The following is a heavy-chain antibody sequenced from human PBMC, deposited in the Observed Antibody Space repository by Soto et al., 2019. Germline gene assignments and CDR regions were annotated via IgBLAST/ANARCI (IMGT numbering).Heavy chain of an antibody. CDR1: GGSISSSRYY. J-gene: IGHJ4*02. V-gene: IGHV4-39*01. CDR2: ISYGGST. CDR3: ARHRRETGTYAQPLDY. Sequence: SETLSLTCTVSGGSISSSRYYWGWFRQAPGKGREWIGAISYGGSTYHNPSIRSRVTISVDTTKSQFPLDLTSVTAADTAVYCCARHRRETGTYAQPLDYWGQGTLVTVSS. D-gene: IGHD1-1*01.